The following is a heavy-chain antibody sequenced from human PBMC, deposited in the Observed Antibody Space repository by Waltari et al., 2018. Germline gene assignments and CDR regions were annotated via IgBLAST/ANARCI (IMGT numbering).Heavy chain of an antibody. CDR3: ARERRRRPLAFDI. Sequence: QVQLQQWGAGLLKPSETLSLTCAVYGGSFSGYYWSCIRQPPGKGLEWIGEINHSGSTNYNPSLKSRVTISVDTSKNQFSLKLSSVTAADTAVYYCARERRRRPLAFDIWGQGTMVTVSS. J-gene: IGHJ3*02. V-gene: IGHV4-34*01. CDR1: GGSFSGYY. CDR2: INHSGST.